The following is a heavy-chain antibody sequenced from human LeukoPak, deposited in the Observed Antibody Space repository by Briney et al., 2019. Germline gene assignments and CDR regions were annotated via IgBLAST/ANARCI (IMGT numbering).Heavy chain of an antibody. Sequence: SGGSLRLSCAASGFIFETYWMNWVRQVPGEGLEWVANVKHDGSEEYYVESVKGRFIISRDNANKLSYLQMNTLRAEDTAIYYCARKAAGWGVLDHWGQGILVTVSS. D-gene: IGHD3-10*01. CDR3: ARKAAGWGVLDH. V-gene: IGHV3-7*03. CDR1: GFIFETYW. J-gene: IGHJ4*02. CDR2: VKHDGSEE.